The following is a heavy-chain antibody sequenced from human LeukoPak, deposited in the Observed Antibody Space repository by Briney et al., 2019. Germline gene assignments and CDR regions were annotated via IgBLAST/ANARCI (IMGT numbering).Heavy chain of an antibody. J-gene: IGHJ4*02. D-gene: IGHD3-10*01. V-gene: IGHV3-30*03. Sequence: GGSLRLSCAASGFTFSSYGMHWVRQAPGNGLEWVGVMSYDGSNEYYADSVKGRFTISRDNAKNSLYLQMNSLRAEDTAVYYCARVEYYYGSGSYYGPDYWGQGTLVTVSS. CDR2: MSYDGSNE. CDR3: ARVEYYYGSGSYYGPDY. CDR1: GFTFSSYG.